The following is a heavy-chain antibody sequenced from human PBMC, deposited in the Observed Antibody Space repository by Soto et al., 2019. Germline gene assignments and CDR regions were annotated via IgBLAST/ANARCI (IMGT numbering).Heavy chain of an antibody. CDR2: TSGSGNTI. V-gene: IGHV3-48*03. J-gene: IGHJ4*02. CDR3: ARDRRFGYSYGYYADY. CDR1: GFIFSSYE. D-gene: IGHD5-18*01. Sequence: LRLSCAASGFIFSSYEMNWVRQAPGKGLDWVSYTSGSGNTIYYADSVKGRFTISRDNAKNSLSLQMNSLRAEDTAVYYCARDRRFGYSYGYYADYWGQGTLVTVSS.